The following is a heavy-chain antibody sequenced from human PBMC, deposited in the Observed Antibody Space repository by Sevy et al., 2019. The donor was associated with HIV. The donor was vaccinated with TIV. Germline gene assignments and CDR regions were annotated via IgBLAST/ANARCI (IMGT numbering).Heavy chain of an antibody. J-gene: IGHJ2*01. Sequence: SETLSLTCAVYGGSFSGYYWCWIRQPPGKGLEWIGEINHSGSTNYNPSLKSRVTISVDTSKNQFSLKLSSVTAADTAVYYCARKFMITFGGVIGNWYFDLWGRGTLVTVSS. V-gene: IGHV4-34*01. CDR1: GGSFSGYY. D-gene: IGHD3-16*02. CDR3: ARKFMITFGGVIGNWYFDL. CDR2: INHSGST.